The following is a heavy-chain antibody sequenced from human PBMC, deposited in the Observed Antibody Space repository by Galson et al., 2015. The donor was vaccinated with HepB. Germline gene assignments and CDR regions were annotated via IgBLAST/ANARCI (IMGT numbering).Heavy chain of an antibody. D-gene: IGHD1-1*01. CDR1: GFTFSNNA. J-gene: IGHJ4*02. Sequence: SLRLSCAATGFTFSNNAMSWVRQAPGQGLEWVSSITASADNIYYADSVKGRFTVSRDNSKNTLFLQMNSLRADDTAVYYCARGNWNADWGQGTLVTVSS. CDR2: ITASADNI. V-gene: IGHV3-23*01. CDR3: ARGNWNAD.